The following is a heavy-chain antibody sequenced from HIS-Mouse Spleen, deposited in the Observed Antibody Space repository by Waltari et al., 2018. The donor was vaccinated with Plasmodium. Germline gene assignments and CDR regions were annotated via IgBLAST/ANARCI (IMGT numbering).Heavy chain of an antibody. J-gene: IGHJ4*02. D-gene: IGHD6-13*01. Sequence: QVQLQESGPGLVKPSETLSLTCTVSGGSISSYYWSWIRQPPGKGLEWIWYIYYSGSTNSNPSLKSRVTISVDTSKNQFSLKLSSVTAADTAVYYCARHRYSSSWYSYWGQGTLVTVSS. CDR3: ARHRYSSSWYSY. CDR1: GGSISSYY. V-gene: IGHV4-59*08. CDR2: IYYSGST.